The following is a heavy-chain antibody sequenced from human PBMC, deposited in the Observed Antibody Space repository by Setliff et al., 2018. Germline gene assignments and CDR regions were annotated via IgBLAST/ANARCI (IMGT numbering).Heavy chain of an antibody. D-gene: IGHD3-10*01. Sequence: PGGSLRLSCAASGFTFSSYSMNWVRQAPGEGLEWVSSISSSSSYIYYADSVKGRFTISRDNAKNSLYLQMNSLRAEDTAVYYCARDPSPGGQLLPDLWGQGTLVTVSS. CDR2: ISSSSSYI. J-gene: IGHJ5*02. V-gene: IGHV3-21*01. CDR3: ARDPSPGGQLLPDL. CDR1: GFTFSSYS.